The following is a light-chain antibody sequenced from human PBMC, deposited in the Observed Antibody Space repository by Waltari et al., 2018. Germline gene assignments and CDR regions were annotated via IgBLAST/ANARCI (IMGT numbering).Light chain of an antibody. Sequence: EIVMTQSPATLSVSPGERATLSCRASQSVTSNLAWYQQKPGQAPRLHIFGASTRAADIPARFSGSGSGTGFTLSISSLQSEDFAVYCSLQYNDWPPWTFGQGTKVEI. CDR2: GAS. J-gene: IGKJ1*01. CDR3: LQYNDWPPWT. V-gene: IGKV3-15*01. CDR1: QSVTSN.